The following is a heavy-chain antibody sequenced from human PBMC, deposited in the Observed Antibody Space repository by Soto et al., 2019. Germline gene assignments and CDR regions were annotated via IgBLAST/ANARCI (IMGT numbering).Heavy chain of an antibody. Sequence: QVQLVQSGAEVRKTGSSVKVSCRAYGVTFTTHEFSWVRQAPGQGPEWMGGITPIFGTTKYAPKFQSRVTITADESTSTVYMELRSLRSDDTAVYYCARDQYRHGSGTYYVTGWDHWGQGTLVTDSS. D-gene: IGHD3-10*01. CDR1: GVTFTTHE. J-gene: IGHJ4*02. V-gene: IGHV1-69*01. CDR3: ARDQYRHGSGTYYVTGWDH. CDR2: ITPIFGTT.